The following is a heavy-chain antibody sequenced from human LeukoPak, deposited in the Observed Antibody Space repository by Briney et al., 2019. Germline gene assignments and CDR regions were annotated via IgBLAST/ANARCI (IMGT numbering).Heavy chain of an antibody. CDR2: ISSSGSTI. CDR1: GFTFSSYE. J-gene: IGHJ4*02. V-gene: IGHV3-48*03. CDR3: TTDRSIAARPIFDS. Sequence: GGSLRLSCAASGFTFSSYEMNWVRQAPGKGLEWVSYISSSGSTIYYADSVKGRFTISRDNAKNSLYLQMNSLRAEDTAVYYCTTDRSIAARPIFDSWGQGTLVTVSS. D-gene: IGHD6-6*01.